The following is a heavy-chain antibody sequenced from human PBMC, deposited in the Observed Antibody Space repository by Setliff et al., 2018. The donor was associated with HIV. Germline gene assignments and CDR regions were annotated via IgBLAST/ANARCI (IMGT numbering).Heavy chain of an antibody. CDR2: IIPIFGTT. CDR3: ARPWGGLVQTANYFDS. CDR1: GGSVTTYG. J-gene: IGHJ4*02. D-gene: IGHD3-3*01. Sequence: SVKVSCKASGGSVTTYGITWVRQAPGQGLEWMGGIIPIFGTTKYAQKFQGRVTISADESTRTANMELSSLTVEDTAVHFCARPWGGLVQTANYFDSWGQGTLVTVSS. V-gene: IGHV1-69*13.